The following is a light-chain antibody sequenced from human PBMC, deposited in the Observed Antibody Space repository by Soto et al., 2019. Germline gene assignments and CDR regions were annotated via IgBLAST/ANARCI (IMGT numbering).Light chain of an antibody. CDR1: ISDVGGYNY. CDR2: EVN. V-gene: IGLV2-8*01. Sequence: QSVLTQPPSASGSPGQSVTISCTGTISDVGGYNYVSWYQQYPGKVPKLMVYEVNKRPSGVPDRFSGSKSGNTASLTVSGLQADDEADYYCTSYAGGNNVFGTGTKLTVL. J-gene: IGLJ1*01. CDR3: TSYAGGNNV.